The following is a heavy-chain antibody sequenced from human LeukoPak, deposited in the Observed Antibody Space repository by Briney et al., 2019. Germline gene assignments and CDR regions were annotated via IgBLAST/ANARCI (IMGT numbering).Heavy chain of an antibody. CDR3: AKGQELDDGVFDS. D-gene: IGHD1-1*01. CDR1: GFSFSSHA. CDR2: IRGNGDST. V-gene: IGHV3-23*01. Sequence: GGSLRLSCAASGFSFSSHAMTWVRQAPGPGLEWVSTIRGNGDSTHYADSVKGRFTISRDISKNTLSLQTNSLRGEDSAIYYCAKGQELDDGVFDSWGQGTLVTVSS. J-gene: IGHJ4*02.